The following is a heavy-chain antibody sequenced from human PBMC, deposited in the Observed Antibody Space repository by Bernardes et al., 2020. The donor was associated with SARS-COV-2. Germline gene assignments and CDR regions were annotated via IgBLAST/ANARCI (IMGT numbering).Heavy chain of an antibody. CDR2: INHSGST. J-gene: IGHJ4*02. D-gene: IGHD2-2*01. Sequence: SETLSLTCAVYGGSFSGYYWSWIRQPPGKGLEWIGEINHSGSTNYNPSLKSRVTISVDTSKNQFSLKLSSVTAADTAVYYCASSCSSTSCSLAFDYWGQGTLVTVSS. CDR3: ASSCSSTSCSLAFDY. V-gene: IGHV4-34*01. CDR1: GGSFSGYY.